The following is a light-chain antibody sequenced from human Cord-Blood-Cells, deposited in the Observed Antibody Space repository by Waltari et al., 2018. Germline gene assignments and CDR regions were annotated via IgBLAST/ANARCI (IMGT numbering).Light chain of an antibody. V-gene: IGLV2-23*02. CDR1: SSDVGSYNL. CDR3: CSYAGSSTWV. CDR2: EVS. Sequence: QSALTQPASVSGSPGQSITISCNGTSSDVGSYNLVSWYPQPPGKAPKLMIYEVSKRPSGVSNRFSGSKSGNTASLTISGLQAEDEADYYCCSYAGSSTWVFGGGTKLTVL. J-gene: IGLJ3*02.